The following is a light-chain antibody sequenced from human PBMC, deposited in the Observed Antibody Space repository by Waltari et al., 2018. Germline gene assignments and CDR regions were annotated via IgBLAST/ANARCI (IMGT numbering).Light chain of an antibody. J-gene: IGKJ4*01. V-gene: IGKV4-1*01. CDR3: QQYYSTPLT. CDR1: QTLLYIYNKKNY. CDR2: WAS. Sequence: DIVMTQSPYSLAVSLGERDTINCKSSQTLLYIYNKKNYLAWYQPKPGQTPKLLSYWASTRESGVPDRFSGSWYGTEFTLTVSSLQAEDVAVDDGQQYYSTPLTFGGGTKVEIK.